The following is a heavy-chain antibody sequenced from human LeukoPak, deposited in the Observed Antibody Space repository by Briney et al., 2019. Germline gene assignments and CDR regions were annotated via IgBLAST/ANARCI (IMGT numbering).Heavy chain of an antibody. CDR3: ARGPTDPIAYCGGDCLGHDR. Sequence: PSETLSLTCAAYGGSFSGYYWSWIRQPPGKGLEWIGEINHSGSTNYNPSLKSRVTISVDTSKNQFSLKLSSVTAADTAVYYCARGPTDPIAYCGGDCLGHDRWGQGALVTVSS. J-gene: IGHJ4*02. CDR1: GGSFSGYY. CDR2: INHSGST. V-gene: IGHV4-34*01. D-gene: IGHD2-21*02.